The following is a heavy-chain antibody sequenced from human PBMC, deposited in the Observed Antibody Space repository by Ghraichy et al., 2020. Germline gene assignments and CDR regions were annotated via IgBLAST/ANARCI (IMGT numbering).Heavy chain of an antibody. CDR2: IKQDGSET. CDR1: GFTFTTYY. V-gene: IGHV3-7*04. Sequence: GGSLRLSCVASGFTFTTYYMTWVRQAPGKGLEWVANIKQDGSETYYVDSVKGRFTVSRDNAKDSVYLQMNSLRAEDTAVYYCGRGGYTQGSNPVDFWGQGTLVTVSS. CDR3: GRGGYTQGSNPVDF. J-gene: IGHJ4*02. D-gene: IGHD5-18*01.